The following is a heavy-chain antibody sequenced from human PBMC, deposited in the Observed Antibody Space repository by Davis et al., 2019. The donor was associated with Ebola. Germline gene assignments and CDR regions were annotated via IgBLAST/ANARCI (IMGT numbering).Heavy chain of an antibody. CDR1: GFTFSSYA. Sequence: GESLKISCAASGFTFSSYAMSWVRQMPGKGLEWMGRIDPSDSYTNYSPSFQGHVTISADKSISTAYLQWSSLKASDTAMYYCARRGSGWYGDSDWGQGTLVTVSS. D-gene: IGHD6-19*01. CDR3: ARRGSGWYGDSD. J-gene: IGHJ4*02. CDR2: IDPSDSYT. V-gene: IGHV5-10-1*01.